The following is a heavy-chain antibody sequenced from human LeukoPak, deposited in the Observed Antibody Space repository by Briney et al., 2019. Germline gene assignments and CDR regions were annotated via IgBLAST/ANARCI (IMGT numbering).Heavy chain of an antibody. CDR2: ISAYNGNT. D-gene: IGHD2-15*01. CDR3: ARDGYCSGGSCYSYYYYGMDV. CDR1: GYTFTSYG. J-gene: IGHJ6*02. Sequence: ASVKVSCKASGYTFTSYGISWVRQPPGQGLEWMGWISAYNGNTNYAQKLQGRVTMTTDTPTSTAYMELRSLRSDDTAVYYCARDGYCSGGSCYSYYYYGMDVWGQGTTVTVSS. V-gene: IGHV1-18*01.